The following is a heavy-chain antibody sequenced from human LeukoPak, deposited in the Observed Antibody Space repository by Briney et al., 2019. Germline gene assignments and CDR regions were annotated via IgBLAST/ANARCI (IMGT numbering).Heavy chain of an antibody. CDR1: GGTFSSYA. CDR2: IIPIFGTA. CDR3: ARAHKSGYPDY. D-gene: IGHD3-3*01. Sequence: ASVKVSCKASGGTFSSYAISWVRQAPGQGLEWMGGIIPIFGTANYAQKFQGRVTMTRDTSISTAYMELSRLRSDDTAVYYCARAHKSGYPDYWGQGTLVTVSS. V-gene: IGHV1-69*05. J-gene: IGHJ4*02.